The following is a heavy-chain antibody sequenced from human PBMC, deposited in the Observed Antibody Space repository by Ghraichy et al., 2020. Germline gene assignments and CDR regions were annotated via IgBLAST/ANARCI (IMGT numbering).Heavy chain of an antibody. J-gene: IGHJ4*02. Sequence: GESLNISCKGSGYSFTSYWIGWVRQMPGKGLEWMGIIYPGDSDTGYSQSFQGQVTISADKSISTAYLQWSSLKASDTAMYYCARPTYYDSSGYARTADLYCFDYWGQGTLVTVSS. D-gene: IGHD3-22*01. CDR3: ARPTYYDSSGYARTADLYCFDY. V-gene: IGHV5-51*01. CDR2: IYPGDSDT. CDR1: GYSFTSYW.